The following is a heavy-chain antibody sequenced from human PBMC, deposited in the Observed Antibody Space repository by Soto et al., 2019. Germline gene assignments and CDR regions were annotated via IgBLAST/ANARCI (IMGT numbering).Heavy chain of an antibody. Sequence: ASVKVSCKASGYTVTSYGISCVRQAPGQVLEWMGWISAYNGNTNYAQKLQGRVTMTTDTSTSTAYMELRSLRSDDTAVYYCARHSAGSHYYYYYGMDVWGQGTTVTVSS. CDR2: ISAYNGNT. V-gene: IGHV1-18*01. CDR3: ARHSAGSHYYYYYGMDV. CDR1: GYTVTSYG. J-gene: IGHJ6*02.